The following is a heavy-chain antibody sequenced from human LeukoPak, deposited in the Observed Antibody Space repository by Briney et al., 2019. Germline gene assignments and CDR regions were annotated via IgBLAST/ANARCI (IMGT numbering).Heavy chain of an antibody. V-gene: IGHV4-4*07. D-gene: IGHD3-22*01. CDR3: ARARYYYDSSGSTYYFDY. J-gene: IGHJ4*02. CDR2: IYISGST. Sequence: SETLSLICTVSGGSISSYYWSWIRQPAGKGPEWIGLIYISGSTNYNPSLKSRVTISVDKSKNQLSLKLSSVTAADTAVYYCARARYYYDSSGSTYYFDYWGQGTLVTVSS. CDR1: GGSISSYY.